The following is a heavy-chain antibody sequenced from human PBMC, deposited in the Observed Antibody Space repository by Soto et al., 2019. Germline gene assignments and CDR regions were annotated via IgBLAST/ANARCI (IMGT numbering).Heavy chain of an antibody. CDR2: ISYDGNNK. J-gene: IGHJ4*02. V-gene: IGHV3-30*18. D-gene: IGHD4-4*01. Sequence: PGGSLRLSCAASGVTFSRYGMHWVRQAPGKGLEWVAVISYDGNNKYYADSVKGRFTISRENSKNTVHLQMNSLKTEDTAVYHCAKDRDYSNYFQYWGPGALVTVSS. CDR1: GVTFSRYG. CDR3: AKDRDYSNYFQY.